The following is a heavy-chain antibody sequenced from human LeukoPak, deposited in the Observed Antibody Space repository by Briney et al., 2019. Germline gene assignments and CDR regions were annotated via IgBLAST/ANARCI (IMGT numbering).Heavy chain of an antibody. Sequence: ASVKVSCKASGGTFSSYAISWVRQAPGQGLEWMGGIIPIFGTANYAQKFQGRVTITADESTSTAYMELSSLRSEDTAVYYCARVVQGKIYYHYGMDVWGQGTTVTVSS. CDR2: IIPIFGTA. CDR1: GGTFSSYA. J-gene: IGHJ6*02. D-gene: IGHD1-1*01. CDR3: ARVVQGKIYYHYGMDV. V-gene: IGHV1-69*01.